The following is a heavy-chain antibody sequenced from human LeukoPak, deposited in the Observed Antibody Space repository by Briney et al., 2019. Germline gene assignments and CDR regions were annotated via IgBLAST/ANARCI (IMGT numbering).Heavy chain of an antibody. CDR3: AVPPPPGFSYGENLFDY. J-gene: IGHJ4*02. CDR1: GFTFSNYW. CDR2: INSAGSST. Sequence: GGSLRLPCAASGFTFSNYWMHWVRQAPGKGLVWVSRINSAGSSTSYADSVKGRFTISRDNAKNTLYLQMNSLRAEDTAVYYCAVPPPPGFSYGENLFDYWGQGTLVTVSS. V-gene: IGHV3-74*01. D-gene: IGHD5-18*01.